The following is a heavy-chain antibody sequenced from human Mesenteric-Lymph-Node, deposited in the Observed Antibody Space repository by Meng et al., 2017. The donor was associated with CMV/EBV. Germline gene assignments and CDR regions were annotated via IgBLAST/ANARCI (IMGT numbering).Heavy chain of an antibody. CDR3: ARLYDFWSGPYYFDY. CDR2: IYYSGST. D-gene: IGHD3-3*01. Sequence: LRLSCTVSGGSISSYYWSWIRQPPGKGLEWIGYIYYSGSTNYNPSLKSRVTISVDTSKNQFSLKLSSVTAADTAVYYCARLYDFWSGPYYFDYWGQGTLVTVSS. CDR1: GGSISSYY. V-gene: IGHV4-59*01. J-gene: IGHJ4*02.